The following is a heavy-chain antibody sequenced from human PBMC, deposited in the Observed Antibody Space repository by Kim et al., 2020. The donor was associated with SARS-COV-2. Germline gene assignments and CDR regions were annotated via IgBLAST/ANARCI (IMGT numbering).Heavy chain of an antibody. V-gene: IGHV3-30*18. J-gene: IGHJ1*01. Sequence: GGSLRLSCAASGFTFSSYGMHWVRQAPGKGLEWVAVISYDGSNKYYADSVKGRFTISRDNSKNTLYLQMNSLRAEDTAVYYCAKAHAYDWGPGTLFTVSS. CDR2: ISYDGSNK. CDR3: AKAHAYD. CDR1: GFTFSSYG. D-gene: IGHD2-2*01.